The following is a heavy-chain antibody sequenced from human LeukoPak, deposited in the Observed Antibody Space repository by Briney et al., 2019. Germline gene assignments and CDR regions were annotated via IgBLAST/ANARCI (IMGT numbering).Heavy chain of an antibody. D-gene: IGHD2-2*02. J-gene: IGHJ6*02. CDR3: ARDAHYCSSTSCYTRGSLDV. Sequence: SETLSLTCTVSGGSINSGGYYWSWIRQHPGKGLEWIGYIYYSGSTYYNPSLKSRVTISVDTSKSQFSLKLSSVTAADTAVYYCARDAHYCSSTSCYTRGSLDVWGQGTTVTVSS. CDR1: GGSINSGGYY. CDR2: IYYSGST. V-gene: IGHV4-31*03.